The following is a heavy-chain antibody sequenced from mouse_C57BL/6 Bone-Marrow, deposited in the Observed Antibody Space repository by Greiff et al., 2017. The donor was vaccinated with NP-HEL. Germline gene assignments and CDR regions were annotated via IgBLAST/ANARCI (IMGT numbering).Heavy chain of an antibody. V-gene: IGHV1-18*01. CDR1: GYTFTDYN. D-gene: IGHD3-2*02. Sequence: VQLQQSGPELVKPGASVKIPCKASGYTFTDYNMDWVKQSHGKSLEWIGDINPNNGGTIYNQKFKGKATLTVDKSSSTAYMELRSLTSEDTAVYYCARQLRLPWYFDYWGQGTTLTVSS. CDR3: ARQLRLPWYFDY. CDR2: INPNNGGT. J-gene: IGHJ2*01.